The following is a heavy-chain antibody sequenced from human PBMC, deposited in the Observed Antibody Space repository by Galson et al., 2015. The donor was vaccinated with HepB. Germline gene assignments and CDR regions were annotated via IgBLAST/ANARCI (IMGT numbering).Heavy chain of an antibody. Sequence: SLRLSCAASGFTFSSYAMSWVRQAPGKGLEWVSAISGSGGSTYYADSVKGRFTISRDNSKNTLYLQMNSLRAEDTAVYYCAKVPVDPYAFDIWGQGTMVTVSS. D-gene: IGHD5-12*01. V-gene: IGHV3-23*01. CDR2: ISGSGGST. CDR3: AKVPVDPYAFDI. J-gene: IGHJ3*02. CDR1: GFTFSSYA.